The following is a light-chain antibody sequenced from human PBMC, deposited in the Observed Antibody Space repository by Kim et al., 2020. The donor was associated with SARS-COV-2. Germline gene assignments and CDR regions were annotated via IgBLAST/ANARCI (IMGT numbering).Light chain of an antibody. CDR3: QAWDSSTLYV. V-gene: IGLV3-1*01. J-gene: IGLJ1*01. CDR1: KLGDKH. CDR2: QDS. Sequence: VAPGRTASITCSGDKLGDKHACWYQQKPGPSPVLVVYQDSRRPSGIPERFSGSNTGNTATLTISGTQPMNEADYYCQAWDSSTLYVFGTGTKVTVL.